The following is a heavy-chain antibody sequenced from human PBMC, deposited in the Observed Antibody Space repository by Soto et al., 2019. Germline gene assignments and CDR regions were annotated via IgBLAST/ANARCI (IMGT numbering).Heavy chain of an antibody. V-gene: IGHV1-18*04. CDR3: GRVDHDDSSGYYGY. J-gene: IGHJ4*02. D-gene: IGHD3-22*01. Sequence: QVQLVQSGAEVKKPGASVKVSCKASGYTFTIYGISWVRQAPGQGLEWVGRISGYNGNTDYAQNLQDRVTLTTDASTSSVYMELRSLRSDDTSVYYCGRVDHDDSSGYYGYWGQGTLITVSS. CDR1: GYTFTIYG. CDR2: ISGYNGNT.